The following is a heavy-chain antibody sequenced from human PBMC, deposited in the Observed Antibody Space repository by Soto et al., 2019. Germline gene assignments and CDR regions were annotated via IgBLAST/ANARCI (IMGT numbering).Heavy chain of an antibody. Sequence: SETLSLTCTVSGVSVSSGSFYWAWIRQPPGKGLEWIGFGSYSGATNYNPSLKSRVTISLDKSKSQFSLRLISVTAADTAVYYCTREQSDDNYFDPWGQGTLVTVSS. CDR1: GVSVSSGSFY. J-gene: IGHJ5*02. D-gene: IGHD6-19*01. CDR2: GSYSGAT. V-gene: IGHV4-61*01. CDR3: TREQSDDNYFDP.